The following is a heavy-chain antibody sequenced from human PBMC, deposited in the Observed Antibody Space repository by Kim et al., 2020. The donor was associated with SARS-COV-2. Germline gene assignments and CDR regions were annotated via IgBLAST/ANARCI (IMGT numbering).Heavy chain of an antibody. CDR1: GFSLSTSGMC. Sequence: SGPTLVKPTQTLTLTCSFSGFSLSTSGMCVSWIRQPPGKALEWLALIDWDYDKYYSPSLRTRLTISKETSKNQVVLTMTNMDPVDTATYYCARIQWTRAPHTHPFDTWGQGTLVTVSS. J-gene: IGHJ4*02. V-gene: IGHV2-70*01. D-gene: IGHD6-19*01. CDR3: ARIQWTRAPHTHPFDT. CDR2: IDWDYDK.